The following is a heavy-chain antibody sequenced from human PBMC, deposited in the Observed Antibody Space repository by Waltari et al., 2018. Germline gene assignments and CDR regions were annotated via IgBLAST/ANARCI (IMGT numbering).Heavy chain of an antibody. CDR1: GFTLNPYG. CDR2: IRYDGGNK. J-gene: IGHJ6*03. D-gene: IGHD1-1*01. Sequence: QVQLVESGGGVVQPGGSLRLSCAASGFTLNPYGMYGMYWVRQAPGKGLEWVAFIRYDGGNKHYADSVRGRFTVSRDNSKNTLYLQMQSLRAEDTAVYYCAKDRNTWNDYYFNMDVWGKGTTVTVSS. CDR3: AKDRNTWNDYYFNMDV. V-gene: IGHV3-30*02.